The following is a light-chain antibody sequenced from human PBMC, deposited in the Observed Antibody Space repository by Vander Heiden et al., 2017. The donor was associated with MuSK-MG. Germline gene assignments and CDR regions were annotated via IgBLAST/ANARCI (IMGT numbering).Light chain of an antibody. J-gene: IGLJ2*01. CDR1: DSNIGSNF. CDR2: RFS. Sequence: QSVLTQPSSVSGTPGQRVTISCSGSDSNIGSNFVSWYQQLPGTAPTLLISRFSQRPSGVPDRFSASKSGTSASLVISGLHSEDEGDYYCAAWEDSLDGHVVFGGGTKLTVL. CDR3: AAWEDSLDGHVV. V-gene: IGLV1-44*01.